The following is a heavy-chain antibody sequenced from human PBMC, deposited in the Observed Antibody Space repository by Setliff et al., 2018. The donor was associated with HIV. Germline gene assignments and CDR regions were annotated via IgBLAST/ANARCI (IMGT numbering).Heavy chain of an antibody. CDR2: IRQDGSEK. CDR1: GFTFSSYW. Sequence: PGGSLRLSCAGSGFTFSSYWMSWVRQAPGKGLEWAANIRQDGSEKYYADSVKGRFTISRDNAKNSLYLQMNSLRAEDTAVYYCARGVSYLDYWGQGTLVTVSS. D-gene: IGHD3-3*01. V-gene: IGHV3-7*01. J-gene: IGHJ4*02. CDR3: ARGVSYLDY.